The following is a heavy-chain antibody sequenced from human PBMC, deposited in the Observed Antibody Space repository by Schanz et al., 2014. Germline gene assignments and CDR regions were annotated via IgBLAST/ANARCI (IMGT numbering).Heavy chain of an antibody. J-gene: IGHJ6*03. CDR2: ISGSGVST. CDR1: GFTFSNHA. D-gene: IGHD2-21*02. CDR3: ARPSDSSWYMDV. Sequence: EVHLLESGGGLVQPGGSLRLSCAASGFTFSNHALSWVRQAPGKGLEWVSAISGSGVSTHYADSVKGRFTISRDNAKNSLYLQMNSLRAEDTAVYYCARPSDSSWYMDVWGKGTTVTASS. V-gene: IGHV3-23*01.